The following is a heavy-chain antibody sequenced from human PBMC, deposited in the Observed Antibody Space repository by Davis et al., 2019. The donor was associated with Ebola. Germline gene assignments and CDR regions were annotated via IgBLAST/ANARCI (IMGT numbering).Heavy chain of an antibody. CDR3: VRDRDFNVDY. CDR2: ISYDGSNK. Sequence: GESLKISCAASGFTFSSYGMHWVRQAPGKGLEWVAVISYDGSNKYYADSVKGRFTISRDNSKNTLYLQMNSLRGEDTAVYYCVRDRDFNVDYWGQGTLVTVSS. J-gene: IGHJ4*02. CDR1: GFTFSSYG. V-gene: IGHV3-30*12.